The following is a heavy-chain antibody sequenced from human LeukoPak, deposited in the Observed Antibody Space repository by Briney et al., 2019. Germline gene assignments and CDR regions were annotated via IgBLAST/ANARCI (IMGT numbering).Heavy chain of an antibody. J-gene: IGHJ6*01. CDR1: GFIFSSYT. Sequence: GGPLRLSCAASGFIFSSYTMNWVRQAPGKGLEWVSYISSSSSYIYYADSVKGRFTISRDNAENSLYLQMNSLRAEDTAVYYCTRGSEGYCSGGGCYYGMDVWGQGTTVTVSS. D-gene: IGHD2-15*01. CDR3: TRGSEGYCSGGGCYYGMDV. CDR2: ISSSSSYI. V-gene: IGHV3-21*01.